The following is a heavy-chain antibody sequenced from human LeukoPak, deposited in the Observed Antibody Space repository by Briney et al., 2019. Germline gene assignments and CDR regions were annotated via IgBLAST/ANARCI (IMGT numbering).Heavy chain of an antibody. CDR1: GYTFTGYY. V-gene: IGHV1-2*02. CDR2: INPNSGGT. Sequence: ASVKVSCKASGYTFTGYYMHCVRQAPGQGLEWMGWINPNSGGTNYAQKFQGRVTMTRDTSISTAYMELSRLRSDDTAVYYCARDRDDILTGYYTAEYFQHRGQGTLVTVSS. CDR3: ARDRDDILTGYYTAEYFQH. J-gene: IGHJ1*01. D-gene: IGHD3-9*01.